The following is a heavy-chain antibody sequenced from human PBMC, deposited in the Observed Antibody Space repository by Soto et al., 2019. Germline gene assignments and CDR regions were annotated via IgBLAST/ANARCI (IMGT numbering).Heavy chain of an antibody. CDR2: IIPIFGTP. Sequence: SVKVSCKASGGTFSSYAISWVRQAPGQGLEWMGGIIPIFGTPNCAQKFQGRVTITADESTSTAYMELSSLRSEDTAVYYCASSGWPPLGAFDIWGQGTMVTVSS. J-gene: IGHJ3*02. D-gene: IGHD6-19*01. CDR1: GGTFSSYA. V-gene: IGHV1-69*13. CDR3: ASSGWPPLGAFDI.